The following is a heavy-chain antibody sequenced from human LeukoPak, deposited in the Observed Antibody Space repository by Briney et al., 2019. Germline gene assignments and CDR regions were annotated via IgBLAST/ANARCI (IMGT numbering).Heavy chain of an antibody. J-gene: IGHJ4*02. CDR3: ARDFGEDDY. D-gene: IGHD3-10*01. Sequence: PGGSLRLSCAASGFTFSSYAMSWVRQAPGKGLEWVSVIYSGGSTYYADSVKGRFTISRDNSKNTLYLQMNSLRAEDTAVYYCARDFGEDDYWGQGTLVTVSS. V-gene: IGHV3-53*01. CDR2: IYSGGST. CDR1: GFTFSSYA.